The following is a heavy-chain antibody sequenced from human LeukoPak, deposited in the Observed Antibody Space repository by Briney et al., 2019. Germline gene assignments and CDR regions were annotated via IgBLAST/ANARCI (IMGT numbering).Heavy chain of an antibody. V-gene: IGHV4-4*07. CDR1: GGSISSYY. CDR2: VYSSGTT. J-gene: IGHJ2*01. Sequence: SETLSLTCTVSGGSISSYYWNWIGQPAGEGLEWIGRVYSSGTTNYNPSLQSRVTMSVDSSKNEFSLKLNSVTAADTAVYYCARGRYCTTTSCTYWYFDLWGRGTLVTVSS. CDR3: ARGRYCTTTSCTYWYFDL. D-gene: IGHD2-2*01.